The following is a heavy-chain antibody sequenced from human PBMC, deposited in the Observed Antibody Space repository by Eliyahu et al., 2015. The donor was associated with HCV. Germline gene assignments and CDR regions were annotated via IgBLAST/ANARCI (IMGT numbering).Heavy chain of an antibody. CDR2: INSDGSST. Sequence: EVQLVESGGGLVQPGGSLRLSXXASGXXXXXYWMHWVRQAPGKGLVWVSRINSDGSSTSYADSVXGRFTISRDNAKNTLYLQMNSLRAEDTAVYYCARDPYYDSSGYNDYWGQGTLVTVSS. CDR1: GXXXXXYW. J-gene: IGHJ4*02. CDR3: ARDPYYDSSGYNDY. V-gene: IGHV3-74*01. D-gene: IGHD3-22*01.